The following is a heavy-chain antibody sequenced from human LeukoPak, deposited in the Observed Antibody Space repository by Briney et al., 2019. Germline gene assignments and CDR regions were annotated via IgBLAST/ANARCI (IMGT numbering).Heavy chain of an antibody. CDR3: ARDEGIIAADKFDY. V-gene: IGHV1-2*02. CDR2: INPNSGGT. J-gene: IGHJ4*02. CDR1: GYTFTGYY. Sequence: GASVKVSCKASGYTFTGYYMHWVRQAPGQGLEWMGWINPNSGGTNYAQKLQGRVTMTTDTSTSTAYMELRSLRSDDTAVYYCARDEGIIAADKFDYWGQGTLVTVSS. D-gene: IGHD6-13*01.